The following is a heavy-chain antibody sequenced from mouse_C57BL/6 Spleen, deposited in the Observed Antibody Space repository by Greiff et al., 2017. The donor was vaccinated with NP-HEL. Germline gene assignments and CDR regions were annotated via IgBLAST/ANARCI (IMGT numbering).Heavy chain of an antibody. V-gene: IGHV5-6*02. CDR3: ASTTVVATKGFAY. CDR1: GFTFSSYG. Sequence: EVMLVESGGDLVKPGGSLKLSCAASGFTFSSYGMSWVRQTPDKRLEWVATISSGGSYTYYPDSVKGRFTISRDNAKNTLYLQMSSLKSEDTAMYYCASTTVVATKGFAYWGQGTLVTVSA. D-gene: IGHD1-1*01. J-gene: IGHJ3*01. CDR2: ISSGGSYT.